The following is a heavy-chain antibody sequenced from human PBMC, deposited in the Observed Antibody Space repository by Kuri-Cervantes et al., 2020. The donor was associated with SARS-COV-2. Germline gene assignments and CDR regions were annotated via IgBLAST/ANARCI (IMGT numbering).Heavy chain of an antibody. Sequence: ASVKVSCKASGYTFTGYYMYWVRQAPGQRLEWMGWINPNSGGTNYAQKFQGRVTMTRDTSISTAYMELSRLRSDDTAVYYCAVEYSSSSGHQGDDYWGQGTLVTVSS. CDR1: GYTFTGYY. CDR2: INPNSGGT. CDR3: AVEYSSSSGHQGDDY. V-gene: IGHV1-2*02. J-gene: IGHJ4*02. D-gene: IGHD6-6*01.